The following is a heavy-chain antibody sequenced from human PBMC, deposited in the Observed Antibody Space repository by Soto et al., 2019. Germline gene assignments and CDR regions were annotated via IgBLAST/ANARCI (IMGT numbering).Heavy chain of an antibody. V-gene: IGHV3-7*05. J-gene: IGHJ4*02. D-gene: IGHD4-17*01. CDR3: ARSDSYGDYPDGPFDY. CDR1: GFTFSSYW. Sequence: GGSLRLSCAASGFTFSSYWMSWVRQAPGKGLEWVANIKQDGSEKYYVDSVKGRFTISRDNAKNSLYLQMNSLRAEDTAVYYCARSDSYGDYPDGPFDYWGQGTLVTVSS. CDR2: IKQDGSEK.